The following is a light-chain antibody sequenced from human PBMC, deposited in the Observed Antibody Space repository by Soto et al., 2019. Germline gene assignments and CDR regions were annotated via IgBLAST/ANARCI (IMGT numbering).Light chain of an antibody. J-gene: IGLJ1*01. CDR3: QYYDSSLSGFV. CDR2: GNS. V-gene: IGLV1-40*01. CDR1: SSNIGAGYD. Sequence: QSVLTQPPSVSGAPGQRVTISCTGSSSNIGAGYDVHWYQQLPGTAPKLLIYGNSNRPSGLPDRFSGSKSGTSASLAITGLQAEDEAYYYCQYYDSSLSGFVFGTGTKLTVL.